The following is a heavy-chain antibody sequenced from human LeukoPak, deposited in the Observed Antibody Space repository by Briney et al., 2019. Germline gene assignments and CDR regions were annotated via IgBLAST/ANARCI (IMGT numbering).Heavy chain of an antibody. Sequence: SVTVSCKASGGTFSSYAISWVRQAPGQGLEWMGGIIPIFGTANYAQKFQGRVTITADESTSTAYMELSSLRSEDTAVHYCASGPNLRLGYGDYYYYYGMDVWGQGTTVTVSS. V-gene: IGHV1-69*13. CDR2: IIPIFGTA. D-gene: IGHD4-17*01. CDR1: GGTFSSYA. CDR3: ASGPNLRLGYGDYYYYYGMDV. J-gene: IGHJ6*02.